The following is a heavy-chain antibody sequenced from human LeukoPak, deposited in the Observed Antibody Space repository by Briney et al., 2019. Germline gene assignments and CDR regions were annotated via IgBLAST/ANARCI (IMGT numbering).Heavy chain of an antibody. D-gene: IGHD6-13*01. V-gene: IGHV3-23*01. CDR2: ISGSGGST. CDR1: GFTFSSYA. Sequence: GGSLRLSCAASGFTFSSYAMSWVRQAPGKGLEWVSAISGSGGSTYYADSVKGRFTISRDNSKNTLYLQMNSLRAEDTAVYYCAKFIAADKPDYYYYGMDVWGQGTTVTVSS. J-gene: IGHJ6*02. CDR3: AKFIAADKPDYYYYGMDV.